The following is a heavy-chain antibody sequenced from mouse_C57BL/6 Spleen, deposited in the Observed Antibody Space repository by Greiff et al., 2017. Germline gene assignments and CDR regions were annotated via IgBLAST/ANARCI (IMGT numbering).Heavy chain of an antibody. V-gene: IGHV6-6*01. J-gene: IGHJ3*01. CDR1: GFTFSDAW. CDR3: TRRGYDYGAWFAY. D-gene: IGHD2-4*01. Sequence: EVKVEESGGGLVQPGGSMKLSCAASGFTFSDAWMDWVRQSPEKGLEWVAEIRNKANNHATYYAESVKGRFTISRDDSKSSVYLQMNSLRAEDTGIYYCTRRGYDYGAWFAYWGQGTLVTVSA. CDR2: IRNKANNHAT.